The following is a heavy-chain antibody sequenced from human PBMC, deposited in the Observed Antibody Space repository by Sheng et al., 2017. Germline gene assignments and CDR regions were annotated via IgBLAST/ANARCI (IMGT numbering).Heavy chain of an antibody. CDR3: AKDRWADACNYDS. CDR1: GFTFSSYA. V-gene: IGHV3-23*04. CDR2: ISGSESNP. Sequence: EVLLVESGGGLVQPGGSLRLSCSASGFTFSSYAMSWVRQAPGKGLEWVSYISGSESNPIYADSVKGRFTIFRDNSKDTVYLQMTSLRVEDTAIYYCAKDRWADACNYDSWGQGTLVTVSS. J-gene: IGHJ4*02. D-gene: IGHD2-2*01.